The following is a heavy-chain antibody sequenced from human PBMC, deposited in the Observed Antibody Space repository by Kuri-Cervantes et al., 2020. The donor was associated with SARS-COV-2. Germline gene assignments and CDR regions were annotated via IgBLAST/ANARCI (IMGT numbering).Heavy chain of an antibody. V-gene: IGHV4-30-4*08. J-gene: IGHJ6*03. D-gene: IGHD1-26*01. Sequence: SETLSLTCTVSGGSISSGDYYWSWIRQPPGKGLEWIGYIYYSGITYYNPSLKSRVTISVDTSKNQFSLKLSSVTAADTAVYYCARSGRVYDYYYYYMDVWGKGTTVTVSS. CDR3: ARSGRVYDYYYYYMDV. CDR1: GGSISSGDYY. CDR2: IYYSGIT.